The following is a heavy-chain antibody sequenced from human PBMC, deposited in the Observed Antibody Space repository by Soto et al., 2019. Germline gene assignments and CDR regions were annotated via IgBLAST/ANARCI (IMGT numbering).Heavy chain of an antibody. Sequence: EVQLVESGGGLVKPGGSLRLSCAASGFTFSNAWMSWVRQAPGKGLEWVGRIKSRADGGTADHAAPVKGRFAISRDDSKNTLYLQMNSLKTADTDVYYCATLGGNLGAFDYWGQGNLVTVSS. CDR3: ATLGGNLGAFDY. D-gene: IGHD1-26*01. V-gene: IGHV3-15*01. CDR2: IKSRADGGTA. J-gene: IGHJ4*02. CDR1: GFTFSNAW.